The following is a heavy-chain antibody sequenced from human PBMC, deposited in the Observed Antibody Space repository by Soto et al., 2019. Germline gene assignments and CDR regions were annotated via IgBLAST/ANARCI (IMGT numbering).Heavy chain of an antibody. CDR2: INHSGST. CDR1: GGSFSGYY. Sequence: SETLSLTCAVYGGSFSGYYWSWIRQPPGKGLEWIGEINHSGSTNYNPSLKSRVTISVDTSKNQFSLKLSSVTAADTAVYYCARESTHYYDSSGYYYFDYWGQGTLVTVSS. CDR3: ARESTHYYDSSGYYYFDY. D-gene: IGHD3-22*01. J-gene: IGHJ4*02. V-gene: IGHV4-34*01.